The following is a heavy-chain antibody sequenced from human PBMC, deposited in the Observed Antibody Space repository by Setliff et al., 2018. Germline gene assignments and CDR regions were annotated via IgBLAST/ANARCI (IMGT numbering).Heavy chain of an antibody. D-gene: IGHD1-26*01. CDR1: GFTFSSYW. V-gene: IGHV3-74*01. J-gene: IGHJ4*02. Sequence: GGSLRLSCAASGFTFSSYWMHWVRQAPGKGLVWVSRINSDGSSTSYADSVKGRFTISRDNAKNSLYLQMNSLRAEDTAVYYCCSGSYLFVYWGQGSLVTVSS. CDR2: INSDGSST. CDR3: CSGSYLFVY.